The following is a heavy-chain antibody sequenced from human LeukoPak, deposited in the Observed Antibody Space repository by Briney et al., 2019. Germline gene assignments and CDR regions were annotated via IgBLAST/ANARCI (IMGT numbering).Heavy chain of an antibody. CDR2: ISTSGGST. Sequence: GGSLRLSCAASGFTFSSYAVSWVRQAPGKGLEWVSAISTSGGSTYYADSVRGRFTISRDNSKDTLYLQMNTLRAEDTAVYYCAKDRKVVVKPYYFDYWGQGTLVTVSS. V-gene: IGHV3-23*01. CDR1: GFTFSSYA. CDR3: AKDRKVVVKPYYFDY. D-gene: IGHD3-22*01. J-gene: IGHJ4*02.